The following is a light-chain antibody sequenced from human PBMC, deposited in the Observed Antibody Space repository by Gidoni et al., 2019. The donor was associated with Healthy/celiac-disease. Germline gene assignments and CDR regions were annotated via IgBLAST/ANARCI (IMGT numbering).Light chain of an antibody. Sequence: EIVMTQSPATLSVSPGERATLSGSASQSVSSNLAWYQQKPGQAPMLLIYGASTRATGIPARFSGSGSGTEFTLTISSLQSEDFAVYYCQQYNNWPRTFXXXTKVEIQ. CDR3: QQYNNWPRT. J-gene: IGKJ1*01. V-gene: IGKV3-15*01. CDR2: GAS. CDR1: QSVSSN.